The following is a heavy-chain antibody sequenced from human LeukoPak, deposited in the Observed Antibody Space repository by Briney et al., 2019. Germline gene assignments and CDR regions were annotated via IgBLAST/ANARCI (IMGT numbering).Heavy chain of an antibody. CDR1: GFTFSSYS. CDR3: AKAGRSAGDEHYYFDY. V-gene: IGHV3-48*04. D-gene: IGHD6-13*01. CDR2: ISSSSSTI. Sequence: AGGSLRLSCAASGFTFSSYSMNWVRQAPGKGLEWVSYISSSSSTIYYADSVKGRFTISRDNAKNSLYLQMNSLRAEDTAVYYCAKAGRSAGDEHYYFDYWGQGTLVTVSS. J-gene: IGHJ4*02.